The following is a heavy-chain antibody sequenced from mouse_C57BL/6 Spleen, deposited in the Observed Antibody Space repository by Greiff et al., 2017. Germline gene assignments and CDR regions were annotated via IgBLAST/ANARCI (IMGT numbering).Heavy chain of an antibody. V-gene: IGHV1-26*01. J-gene: IGHJ4*01. CDR2: INPNNGGT. D-gene: IGHD2-4*01. CDR1: GYTFTDYY. Sequence: VQLQQSGPELVKPGASVKISCKASGYTFTDYYMNWVKQSHGKSLEWIGDINPNNGGTSYNQKFKGKATLTVDKSSSTAYMELRSLTSEDSAVYYCARPLYDYDDGYYAMDYWGQGTSVTVSS. CDR3: ARPLYDYDDGYYAMDY.